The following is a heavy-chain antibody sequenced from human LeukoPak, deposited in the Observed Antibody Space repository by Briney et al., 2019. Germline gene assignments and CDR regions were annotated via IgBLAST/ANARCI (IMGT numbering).Heavy chain of an antibody. CDR1: GFIFTNYF. CDR3: ATDRGWRTSGYYLYYFEY. CDR2: IKHDGSEK. J-gene: IGHJ4*02. V-gene: IGHV3-7*01. Sequence: GGSLRLSCAASGFIFTNYFMSWVRQAPGKGLEWVASIKHDGSEKFYVDSVRGRFTISRANTMNSLYLQMSSLRAEDTAVYYCATDRGWRTSGYYLYYFEYWGQGTLVTYSS. D-gene: IGHD3-3*01.